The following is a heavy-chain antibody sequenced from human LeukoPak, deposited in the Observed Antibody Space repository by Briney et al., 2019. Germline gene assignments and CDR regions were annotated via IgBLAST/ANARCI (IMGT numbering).Heavy chain of an antibody. Sequence: SETLSLTCAVYGGSFSGYYWSWIRQLPGKGLEWIGEINHSGSTNYNPSLKSRVTISVDTSKNQFSLKLSSVTAADTAVYYCAGRYYYYGMDVWGQGTTVTVSS. V-gene: IGHV4-34*01. CDR1: GGSFSGYY. CDR2: INHSGST. J-gene: IGHJ6*02. CDR3: AGRYYYYGMDV.